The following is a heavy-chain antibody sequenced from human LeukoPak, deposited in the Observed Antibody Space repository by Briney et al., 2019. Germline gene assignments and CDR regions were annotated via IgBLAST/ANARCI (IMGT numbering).Heavy chain of an antibody. CDR1: GFSFSTSW. D-gene: IGHD3-22*01. V-gene: IGHV3-7*03. CDR2: MNIDGTQR. Sequence: PGGSLRLSCAASGFSFSTSWMTWVRQTPGKGLELVANMNIDGTQRYHADSVEGRFTISRDNVKNTLYLQMNSLRVEDAAVYYCAKHLNYYDSSGTRRNFDYWGQGTLVTVSS. CDR3: AKHLNYYDSSGTRRNFDY. J-gene: IGHJ4*02.